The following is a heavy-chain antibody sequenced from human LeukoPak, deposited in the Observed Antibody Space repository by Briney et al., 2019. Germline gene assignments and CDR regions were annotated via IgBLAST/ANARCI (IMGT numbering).Heavy chain of an antibody. Sequence: GGSLRLSCAASGFIFSSYTMNWVRQAPGKGLEWVSSISSSSSYIYFVDSVKGRFTISRDNAKNSLYLQMNSLRAEDTAVYYCARGALGLSGRIVDAFDIWGQGTRVTVSS. CDR3: ARGALGLSGRIVDAFDI. V-gene: IGHV3-21*01. CDR2: ISSSSSYI. CDR1: GFIFSSYT. J-gene: IGHJ3*02. D-gene: IGHD2-15*01.